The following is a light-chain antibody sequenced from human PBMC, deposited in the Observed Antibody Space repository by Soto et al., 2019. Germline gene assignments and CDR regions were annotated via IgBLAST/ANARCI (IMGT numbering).Light chain of an antibody. V-gene: IGKV3-20*01. CDR1: QNVISSN. Sequence: ETVLTQSPGTLSLSPGERAILSCRASQNVISSNLAWYQQKPGQAPRLLIFGASSRATGIPDRFSGSGSGTDFTLTISRLEPEDFAVYYCQQYDSSPLTFGGGTKVEIK. CDR2: GAS. CDR3: QQYDSSPLT. J-gene: IGKJ4*01.